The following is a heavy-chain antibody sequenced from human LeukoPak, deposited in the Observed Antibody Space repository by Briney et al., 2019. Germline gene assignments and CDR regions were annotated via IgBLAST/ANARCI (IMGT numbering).Heavy chain of an antibody. CDR1: GFTFSSYE. V-gene: IGHV3-48*03. CDR2: ISSSGSTI. D-gene: IGHD3-10*02. Sequence: QPGGSLRLSCAASGFTFSSYEMHWVRRAPGKGLEWVSYISSSGSTIYYADSVKGRFTISRDNAKNSLYLQMNSLRAEDTAVYYCAELGITMIGGVWGKGTTVTISS. CDR3: AELGITMIGGV. J-gene: IGHJ6*04.